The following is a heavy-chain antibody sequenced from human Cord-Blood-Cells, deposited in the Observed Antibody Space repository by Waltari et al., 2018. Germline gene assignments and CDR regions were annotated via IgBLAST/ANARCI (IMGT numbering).Heavy chain of an antibody. CDR2: IIPILGIA. J-gene: IGHJ4*02. CDR1: GGTFSSYA. D-gene: IGHD6-19*01. Sequence: QVQLVQSGAEVKKPGYSVKVSCKASGGTFSSYAISWVRRAPGQGLEWMGRIIPILGIANYAQKFQGRVTITADKSTSTAYMELSSLRSEDTAVYYCVESVAGDYWGQGTLVTVSS. V-gene: IGHV1-69*09. CDR3: VESVAGDY.